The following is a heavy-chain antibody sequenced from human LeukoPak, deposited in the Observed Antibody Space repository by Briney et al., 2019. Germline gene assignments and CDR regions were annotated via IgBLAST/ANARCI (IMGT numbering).Heavy chain of an antibody. CDR1: GGSISSSSYY. Sequence: PSGTLSLTCTDPGGSISSSSYYWGWIRQPPGKGLESVVCIDYSGSTYYNPSCKSRFTIPVYTSKNQSTLKLSPVIAADTAVYSCARGPDIVVVTANTAACFDPWGQGTLVTVSS. J-gene: IGHJ5*02. CDR2: IDYSGST. D-gene: IGHD2-21*02. V-gene: IGHV4-39*06. CDR3: ARGPDIVVVTANTAACFDP.